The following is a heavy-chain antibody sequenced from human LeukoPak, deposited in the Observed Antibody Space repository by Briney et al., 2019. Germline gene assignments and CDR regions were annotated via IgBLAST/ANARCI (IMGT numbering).Heavy chain of an antibody. CDR3: ARGYCSSISCYVDY. V-gene: IGHV3-30*04. J-gene: IGHJ4*02. CDR1: GFIFSNYA. CDR2: ISYDGSNK. D-gene: IGHD2-2*01. Sequence: GGSLRLSCAASGFIFSNYAIHWVRQAPGKGLEWVAVISYDGSNKYYADSVKGRFTISRDVSKNTLYLQMNSLRAEDTAVYYCARGYCSSISCYVDYWGQGTLVTVSS.